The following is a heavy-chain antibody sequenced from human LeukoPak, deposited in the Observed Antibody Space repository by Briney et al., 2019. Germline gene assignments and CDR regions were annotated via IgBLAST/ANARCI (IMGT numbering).Heavy chain of an antibody. J-gene: IGHJ6*02. CDR2: ISAYNGNT. D-gene: IGHD2-2*01. V-gene: IGHV1-18*01. CDR1: GYTFTSYG. CDR3: ARDRRIGYCSSTSCLSEDAGENYYGMDV. Sequence: GASVKVSCKASGYTFTSYGISWVRQAPGQGLEWMGWISAYNGNTNYAQKLQGRVTMTTDTSTSTAYMELRSLRSDDTAVYYCARDRRIGYCSSTSCLSEDAGENYYGMDVWGQGTTVTVSS.